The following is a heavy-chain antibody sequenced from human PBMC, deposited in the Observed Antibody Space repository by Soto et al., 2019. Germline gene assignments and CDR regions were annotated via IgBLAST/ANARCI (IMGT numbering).Heavy chain of an antibody. V-gene: IGHV3-13*01. Sequence: WGSLRLSCGASGFIFSNFDMHWVRQTTEKGLEWVSGIGFAGDTNYSGSVKGRFTISRENAKNSLFLQMNSLRVGDTAVYYCVGGLPGGFDPWGDGTLVTAPQ. CDR3: VGGLPGGFDP. D-gene: IGHD3-10*01. CDR2: IGFAGDT. CDR1: GFIFSNFD. J-gene: IGHJ5*02.